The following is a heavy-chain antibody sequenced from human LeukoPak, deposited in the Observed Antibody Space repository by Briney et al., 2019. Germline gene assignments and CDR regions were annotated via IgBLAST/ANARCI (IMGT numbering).Heavy chain of an antibody. J-gene: IGHJ5*02. CDR3: ARRERHCSSTSCSFDP. D-gene: IGHD2-2*01. V-gene: IGHV1-69*13. Sequence: GASVKDSCKASGGTFSSYAISWVRQAPGQGLEWMGGIIPIFGTANYAQKFQGRVTITADESTSTAYMELSSLRSEDTAVYYCARRERHCSSTSCSFDPWGQGTLVTVSS. CDR2: IIPIFGTA. CDR1: GGTFSSYA.